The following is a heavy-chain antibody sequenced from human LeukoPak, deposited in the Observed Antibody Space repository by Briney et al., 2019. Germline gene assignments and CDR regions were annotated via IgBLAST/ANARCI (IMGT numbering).Heavy chain of an antibody. Sequence: ASVKVSCKASGCTFTSYDINWVRQATGQGLEWMGWMNPNSGNTGYAQKFQGRVTMTRNTSISTAYMELSSLRSEDTAVYYCARGRVSIFGVVILYFQHWGQGTLVTVSS. J-gene: IGHJ1*01. V-gene: IGHV1-8*01. CDR2: MNPNSGNT. D-gene: IGHD3-3*01. CDR3: ARGRVSIFGVVILYFQH. CDR1: GCTFTSYD.